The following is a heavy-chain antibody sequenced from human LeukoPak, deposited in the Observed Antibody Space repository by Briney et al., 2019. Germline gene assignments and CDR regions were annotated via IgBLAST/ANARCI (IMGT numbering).Heavy chain of an antibody. CDR2: INHSGST. V-gene: IGHV4-34*01. CDR3: ARGGRRDGYNWGY. Sequence: PSETLSLTCAVYGGSFSGYYWSWIRQPPGKGVEWIGEINHSGSTNYNPSLKRRVNISVDTYKKKFSLKLSSVTAADTAVYYCARGGRRDGYNWGYWGQGTLVTVSS. J-gene: IGHJ4*02. CDR1: GGSFSGYY. D-gene: IGHD5-24*01.